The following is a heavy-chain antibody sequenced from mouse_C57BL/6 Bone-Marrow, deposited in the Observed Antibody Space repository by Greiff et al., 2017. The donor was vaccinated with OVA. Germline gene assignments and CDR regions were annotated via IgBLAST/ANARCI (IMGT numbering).Heavy chain of an antibody. D-gene: IGHD1-1*01. CDR1: GFNIKDDY. V-gene: IGHV14-4*01. CDR2: IDPENGDT. CDR3: TTWGIYYGSSSLAY. Sequence: QLQQSGAELVRPGASVKLSCTASGFNIKDDYMHWVKQRPEQGLEWIGWIDPENGDTEYASKFQGTATITANPSSNTAYLQLSSLTSEDTAVYYCTTWGIYYGSSSLAYWGQGTLVTVSA. J-gene: IGHJ3*01.